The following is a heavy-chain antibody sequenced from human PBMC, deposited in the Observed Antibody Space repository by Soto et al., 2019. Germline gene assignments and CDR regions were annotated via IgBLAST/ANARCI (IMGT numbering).Heavy chain of an antibody. CDR2: IYYSGST. CDR3: VRGVAH. D-gene: IGHD2-15*01. J-gene: IGHJ4*02. CDR1: GGSVTNNNY. V-gene: IGHV4-4*02. Sequence: SETLSLTCAVSGGSVTNNNYWGWVRQPPGKGLEWIGYIYYSGSTTSNPSLKSRVTISVDTSKNQFSLKLSSVSAADTAVYYCVRGVAHWGQGTLVTVSS.